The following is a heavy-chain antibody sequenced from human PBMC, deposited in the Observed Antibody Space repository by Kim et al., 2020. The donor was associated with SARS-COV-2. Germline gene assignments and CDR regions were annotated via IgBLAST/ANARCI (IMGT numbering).Heavy chain of an antibody. CDR1: GGSISSSCYY. CDR2: IYYNGNT. CDR3: ARDISMTAVVRRENWF. D-gene: IGHD3-22*01. V-gene: IGHV4-39*07. Sequence: SETLSLTCTVSGGSISSSCYYWGWIRQRPGKGLEWIGSIYYNGNTYYTPSLKSRVSIYAATSKNQFSLRLSTVTAAATAVYYCARDISMTAVVRRENWF. J-gene: IGHJ5*01.